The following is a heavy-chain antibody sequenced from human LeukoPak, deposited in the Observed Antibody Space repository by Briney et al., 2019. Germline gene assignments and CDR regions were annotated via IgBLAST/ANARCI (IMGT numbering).Heavy chain of an antibody. CDR3: ASPDSSGYYYRFDY. D-gene: IGHD3-22*01. CDR2: ISGSSSYI. Sequence: PGRSLRLSCAASGFPFSSYFMNWVRQAPGKGLEWVSSISGSSSYIYDADSVKGRFTISRDNAKNSLYLQMNSLRAEDTAVYYCASPDSSGYYYRFDYWGQGTLVTVSS. CDR1: GFPFSSYF. J-gene: IGHJ4*02. V-gene: IGHV3-21*01.